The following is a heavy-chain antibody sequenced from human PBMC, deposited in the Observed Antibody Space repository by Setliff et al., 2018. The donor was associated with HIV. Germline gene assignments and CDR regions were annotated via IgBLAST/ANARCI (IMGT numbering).Heavy chain of an antibody. CDR3: ARASLGDSGSYYYSY. D-gene: IGHD3-22*01. Sequence: ASVKVSCKASGYTFTTYGISWARQAPGQGLEWMGRIIPLFGTTNYAQKFQGRVTIIADKSTSTAYMEVSSLRSEDTAVYYCARASLGDSGSYYYSYWGQGTLVTVSS. CDR1: GYTFTTYG. J-gene: IGHJ4*02. V-gene: IGHV1-69*06. CDR2: IIPLFGTT.